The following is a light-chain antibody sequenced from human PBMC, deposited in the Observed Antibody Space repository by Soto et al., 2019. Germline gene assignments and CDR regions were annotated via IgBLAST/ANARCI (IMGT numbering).Light chain of an antibody. J-gene: IGKJ3*01. V-gene: IGKV1-39*01. CDR1: QSISSY. CDR2: AAS. CDR3: QQRYSTPGPFT. Sequence: DIQMTQSPSSLSASVGDRVTITCRASQSISSYLNWYQQKPGKAPKLLIYAASSLQSGVPSRFSGSGSGTDCTLTISSLQPEDFATYYWQQRYSTPGPFTFGPGTKVDIK.